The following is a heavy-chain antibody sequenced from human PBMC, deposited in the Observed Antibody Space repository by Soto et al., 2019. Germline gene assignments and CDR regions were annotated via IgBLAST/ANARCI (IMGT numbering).Heavy chain of an antibody. CDR3: ARAPEYCTSTTCNWFDP. CDR2: IYYSGST. CDR1: GGSISSGGYY. V-gene: IGHV4-31*03. Sequence: SETLSLTCTVSGGSISSGGYYWSWIRQHPGKGLEWIGYIYYSGSTYYNPSLKSRVTISVDTSKNQFSLKLSSVTAADTAVYYCARAPEYCTSTTCNWFDPWGQGTLVTVSS. J-gene: IGHJ5*02. D-gene: IGHD2-2*01.